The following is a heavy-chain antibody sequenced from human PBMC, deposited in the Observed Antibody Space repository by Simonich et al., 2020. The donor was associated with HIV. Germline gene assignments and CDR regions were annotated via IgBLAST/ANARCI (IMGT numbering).Heavy chain of an antibody. CDR2: ITPTRGGT. Sequence: QVQLVQSGAEVKKPGASVKVSCKASGDTFTDYYQHWVRKAPGQGFDWMGWITPTRGGTNYAQTFQGRVTMPGDTSLSTAYMELSRLRSDNTAVYYCARDSRDYSRGCFDYWGQGTLVTVSS. V-gene: IGHV1-2*02. CDR3: ARDSRDYSRGCFDY. D-gene: IGHD6-19*01. J-gene: IGHJ4*02. CDR1: GDTFTDYY.